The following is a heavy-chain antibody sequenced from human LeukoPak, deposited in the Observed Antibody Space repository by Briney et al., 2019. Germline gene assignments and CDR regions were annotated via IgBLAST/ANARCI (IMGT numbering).Heavy chain of an antibody. CDR2: ISSSSSYI. V-gene: IGHV3-21*01. CDR3: ARCTTGKTFGSLREIKKSREIDF. Sequence: GGSLRLSCAASGFTFSSYAMSWVRQAPGKGLEWVSSISSSSSYINYADSVRGRFTISRDNAKNSLFLQMDSLRGEDTAVYYCARCTTGKTFGSLREIKKSREIDFWGQGTLVTVSS. CDR1: GFTFSSYA. D-gene: IGHD1-1*01. J-gene: IGHJ4*02.